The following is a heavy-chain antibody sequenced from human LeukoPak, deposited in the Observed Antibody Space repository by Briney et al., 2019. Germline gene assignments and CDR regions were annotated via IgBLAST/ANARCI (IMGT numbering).Heavy chain of an antibody. V-gene: IGHV4-34*01. CDR2: INHSGST. CDR1: GGSFSGYY. CDR3: ARLDRIVVVAATTRGDWFDP. J-gene: IGHJ5*02. Sequence: SETLSLTCAVYGGSFSGYYWSWIRQPPGKGLEWIGEINHSGSTNYNPSLKSRLTISVDTSKNQFSLKLSSVTAADTAMYYCARLDRIVVVAATTRGDWFDPWGQGTLVTVSS. D-gene: IGHD2-15*01.